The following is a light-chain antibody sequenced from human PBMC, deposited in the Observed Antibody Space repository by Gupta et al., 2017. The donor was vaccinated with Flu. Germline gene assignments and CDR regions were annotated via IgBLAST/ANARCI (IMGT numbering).Light chain of an antibody. V-gene: IGKV3-20*01. J-gene: IGKJ2*01. Sequence: GTLSLSPWERATPSCRASQSVSSSYLAWYQQNPGQAPRLLIYGASSRATGIPDRFSGSGSGTDFTLTISRLEPEDFAVYYCQQYGSSSYTFGQGTKLEIK. CDR3: QQYGSSSYT. CDR1: QSVSSSY. CDR2: GAS.